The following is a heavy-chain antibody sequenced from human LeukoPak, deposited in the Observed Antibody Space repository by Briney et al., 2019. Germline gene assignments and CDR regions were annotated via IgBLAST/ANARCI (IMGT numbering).Heavy chain of an antibody. CDR2: IKHDGSEK. CDR3: AKYLQAGYGSGSYYFYYYYGMDV. CDR1: GFTLSIYW. D-gene: IGHD3-10*01. V-gene: IGHV3-7*05. J-gene: IGHJ6*02. Sequence: GGSLRLSCAASGFTLSIYWMSWVRQAPGKGLEWVANIKHDGSEKYYVDSVKGRFTISRDNAKNSLFLQVNSLRAEDTAVYYCAKYLQAGYGSGSYYFYYYYGMDVWGQGTTVTVSS.